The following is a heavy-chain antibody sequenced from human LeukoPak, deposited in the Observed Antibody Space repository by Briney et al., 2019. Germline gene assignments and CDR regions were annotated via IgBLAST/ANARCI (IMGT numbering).Heavy chain of an antibody. CDR3: ARSGSYYYYYMDV. CDR2: IYYGGST. V-gene: IGHV4-59*01. D-gene: IGHD1-26*01. CDR1: GGSISSYY. J-gene: IGHJ6*03. Sequence: SETLTLTCTVSGGSISSYYWSWIRQPPGKGLEWIGYIYYGGSTNYNPSLKSRVTISVDTSKNQFSLKLSSVTAADTAVYYCARSGSYYYYYMDVWAKGPRSPSP.